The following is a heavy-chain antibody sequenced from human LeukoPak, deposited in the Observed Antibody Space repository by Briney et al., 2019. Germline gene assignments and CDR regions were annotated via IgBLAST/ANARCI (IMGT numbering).Heavy chain of an antibody. J-gene: IGHJ4*02. Sequence: GGSLRLSCAASGFTFSSYGMHWVRQAPGKGLEWVAVISYDGSNKYYADSVKGRFTISRDNSKNTLYLQMNSLRAEDTAVYYCAKPLAVAGTGVDYWGQGTLVTVSS. CDR2: ISYDGSNK. CDR1: GFTFSSYG. V-gene: IGHV3-30*18. CDR3: AKPLAVAGTGVDY. D-gene: IGHD6-19*01.